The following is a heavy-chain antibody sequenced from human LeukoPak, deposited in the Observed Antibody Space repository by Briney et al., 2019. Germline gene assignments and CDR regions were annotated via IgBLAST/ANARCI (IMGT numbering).Heavy chain of an antibody. J-gene: IGHJ3*02. D-gene: IGHD1-1*01. CDR2: IYSGGST. Sequence: GGSLRLSCAASGFTVSSNYVSWVRQAPGKGLEWVSVIYSGGSTYYADSVKGRFTISRDNSKNTLYLQMNSLRAEDTAVYYCARDSDDLVLETNALDIWGQGTMVTVSS. CDR1: GFTVSSNY. CDR3: ARDSDDLVLETNALDI. V-gene: IGHV3-53*01.